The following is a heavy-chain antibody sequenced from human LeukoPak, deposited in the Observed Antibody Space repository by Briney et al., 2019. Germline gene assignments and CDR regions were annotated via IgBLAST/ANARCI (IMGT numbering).Heavy chain of an antibody. D-gene: IGHD1-26*01. J-gene: IGHJ3*02. Sequence: GGSLRLSCAASGFTFSSYAMSWVRQAPGKGLEWVSAISGSGVGTYYADAVKGRFTISRDNSKNMLYLQMNSLRAEDTALYYCAKKGGGTYVDAFDIWGQGTMVTVSS. CDR2: ISGSGVGT. V-gene: IGHV3-23*01. CDR1: GFTFSSYA. CDR3: AKKGGGTYVDAFDI.